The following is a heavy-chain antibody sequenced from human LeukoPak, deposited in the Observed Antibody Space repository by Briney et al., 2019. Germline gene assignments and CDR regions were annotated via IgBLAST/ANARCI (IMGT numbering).Heavy chain of an antibody. CDR3: ARLPGYSSGWYDS. CDR1: GFTSSSYE. CDR2: ISSSGSTI. J-gene: IGHJ5*01. D-gene: IGHD6-19*01. Sequence: GGSLRLSCAASGFTSSSYEMNCVRQAPGKGREWVSYISSSGSTIYYADSVKGRFTISRDNAKNSLYLQMNSLRAEDTAVYYCARLPGYSSGWYDSWGEGNLVTVSS. V-gene: IGHV3-48*03.